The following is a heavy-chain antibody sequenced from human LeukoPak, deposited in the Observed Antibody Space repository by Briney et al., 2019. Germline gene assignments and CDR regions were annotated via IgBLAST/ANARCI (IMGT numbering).Heavy chain of an antibody. CDR2: MNPNSGNT. Sequence: GASVKVSCKASGYTFTSYDINWVRQATGQGLEWMGWMNPNSGNTGIAQKFQGRVTMTRDTSINTAYMDLSNLGSEDTAVYYCTRGPAHTSGWSDYWGQGTLVTVSS. J-gene: IGHJ4*02. CDR3: TRGPAHTSGWSDY. CDR1: GYTFTSYD. V-gene: IGHV1-8*01. D-gene: IGHD6-19*01.